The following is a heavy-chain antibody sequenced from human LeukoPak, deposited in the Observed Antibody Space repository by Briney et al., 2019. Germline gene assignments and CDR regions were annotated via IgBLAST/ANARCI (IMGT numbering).Heavy chain of an antibody. CDR3: AKAGRGYYYDSSGYSGPTDY. CDR1: GFTFSSYG. CDR2: IWYDGSNK. D-gene: IGHD3-22*01. J-gene: IGHJ4*02. Sequence: GGSLRLSCAASGFTFSSYGMHWVRQAPGKGLEWVAVIWYDGSNKYYADSVKGRFTISRDNSKNTLYLQMNSLRAEDTAVYYCAKAGRGYYYDSSGYSGPTDYWGQGTLVTVSS. V-gene: IGHV3-33*06.